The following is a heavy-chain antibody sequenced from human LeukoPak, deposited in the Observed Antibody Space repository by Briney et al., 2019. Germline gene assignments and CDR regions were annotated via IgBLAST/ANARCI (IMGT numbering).Heavy chain of an antibody. J-gene: IGHJ6*03. D-gene: IGHD6-19*01. CDR3: ARDAYSGWYGRYYYYMDV. Sequence: SETLSLTCTVSGGSISSYYWSWIRQPPGKGLEWIGYIYYSGSTNYNPSLKSRVTISVDTSKNQFSLKLSSVTAADTAVYYCARDAYSGWYGRYYYYMDVWGKGTTVTVSS. CDR1: GGSISSYY. V-gene: IGHV4-59*01. CDR2: IYYSGST.